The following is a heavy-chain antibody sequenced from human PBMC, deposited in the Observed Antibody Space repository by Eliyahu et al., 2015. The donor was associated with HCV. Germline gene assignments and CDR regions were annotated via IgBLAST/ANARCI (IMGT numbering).Heavy chain of an antibody. Sequence: QLQLQESGPGLVRPSXTLSLTCNVSGGSISSSSHFWGWIRQTPGKGLEWIGXINYSGNTYXNPSLXSRVTXSXDTSNNQFSLKLTSATAADTGVYSCARHDLEWLTNWFDPWGQGILVTVSS. J-gene: IGHJ5*02. CDR1: GGSISSSSHF. D-gene: IGHD3-3*01. V-gene: IGHV4-39*01. CDR2: INYSGNT. CDR3: ARHDLEWLTNWFDP.